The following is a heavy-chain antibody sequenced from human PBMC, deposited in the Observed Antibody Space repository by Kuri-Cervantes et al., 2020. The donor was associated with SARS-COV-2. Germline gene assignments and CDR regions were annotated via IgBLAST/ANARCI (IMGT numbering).Heavy chain of an antibody. CDR3: ARASPTSDYDFWSGYYIDLYYYYYYMDV. CDR2: IRYDGSNK. CDR1: GFTFSSYG. D-gene: IGHD3-3*01. J-gene: IGHJ6*03. Sequence: GGSLRLSCAASGFTFSSYGMHWVRQAPGKGLEWVAFIRYDGSNKYYADSVKGRFTISRDNSKNTLYLQMNSLRSEDTAVYYCARASPTSDYDFWSGYYIDLYYYYYYMDVWGKGTTVTVSS. V-gene: IGHV3-30*02.